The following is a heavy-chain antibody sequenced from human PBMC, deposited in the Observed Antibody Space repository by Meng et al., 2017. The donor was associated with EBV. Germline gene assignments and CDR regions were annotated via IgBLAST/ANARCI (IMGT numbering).Heavy chain of an antibody. CDR3: ARRGGVADWFDP. CDR2: INAGNGNT. J-gene: IGHJ5*02. Sequence: QVQLVQCGAEVKKPGASVKVSCKAAGYTFTSYAMHWVRQAPGQRLEWMGWINAGNGNTKYSQKFQGRVTITRDTSASTAYMELSSLRSEDTAVYYCARRGGVADWFDPWGQGTLVTVSS. V-gene: IGHV1-3*01. D-gene: IGHD2-15*01. CDR1: GYTFTSYA.